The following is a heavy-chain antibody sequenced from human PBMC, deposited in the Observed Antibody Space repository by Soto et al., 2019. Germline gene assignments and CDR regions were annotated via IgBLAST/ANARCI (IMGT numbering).Heavy chain of an antibody. CDR2: IFYTGST. CDR3: AKEESDFRGPNWCDP. J-gene: IGHJ5*02. Sequence: QVQLQESGPGLVKASQPLSLTCSVPGGSISGGAYYWRWLRQHPGLGLEWIGYIFYTGSTFYNLARKTRVDKLVDTPKNQLSHRLNSMTAADTAVYYCAKEESDFRGPNWCDPWRQGTLGSVSS. V-gene: IGHV4-31*03. CDR1: GGSISGGAYY. D-gene: IGHD3-3*01.